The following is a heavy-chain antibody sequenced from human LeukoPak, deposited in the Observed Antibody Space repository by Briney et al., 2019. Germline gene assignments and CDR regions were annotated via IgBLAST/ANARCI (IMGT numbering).Heavy chain of an antibody. V-gene: IGHV1-8*01. D-gene: IGHD2-15*01. Sequence: ASVKVSCKASGYTFSNYDINWARQAAGQGLEWMGWMNPNSGNTGHAQKFQGRVTMTRNTSISTAYMELSSLRSEDTAVYYCARGHVLASCSGGSCYSGHDYWGQGTLVTVSS. J-gene: IGHJ4*02. CDR1: GYTFSNYD. CDR3: ARGHVLASCSGGSCYSGHDY. CDR2: MNPNSGNT.